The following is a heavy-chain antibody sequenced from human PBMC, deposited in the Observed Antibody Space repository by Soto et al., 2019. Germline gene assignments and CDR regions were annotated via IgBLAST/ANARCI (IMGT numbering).Heavy chain of an antibody. CDR1: GFTFRNYA. J-gene: IGHJ3*02. CDR3: EKDLDVYCSSASCYGDAFDI. D-gene: IGHD2-2*01. CDR2: ISGSGGTT. Sequence: EVQLLESGGGLVQPGESLRVSCIASGFTFRNYAMSWVRQAPGKGLEWVSAISGSGGTTYYADSVKGRFTISRDNSKHTLYLKMNSLRGEDTATYYCEKDLDVYCSSASCYGDAFDIWGQGTMVTVSS. V-gene: IGHV3-23*01.